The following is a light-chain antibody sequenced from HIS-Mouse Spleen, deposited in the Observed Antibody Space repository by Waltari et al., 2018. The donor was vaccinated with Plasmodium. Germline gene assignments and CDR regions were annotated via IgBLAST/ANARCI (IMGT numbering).Light chain of an antibody. J-gene: IGLJ1*01. CDR1: SSALGGYNN. CDR2: DVS. CDR3: CSYAGSYTYV. V-gene: IGLV2-11*01. Sequence: QPALTLPPSVSGSPAHALTIFCTATSSALGGYNNVAWYHQHPGTAPNLLIYDVSKRPAGVPDRFSASKSGNTASLTISGLQAEDEADYYCCSYAGSYTYVFGGGTKVTVL.